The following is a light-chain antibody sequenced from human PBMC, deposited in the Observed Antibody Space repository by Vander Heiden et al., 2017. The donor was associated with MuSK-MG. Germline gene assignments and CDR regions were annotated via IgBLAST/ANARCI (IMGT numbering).Light chain of an antibody. CDR2: AAS. V-gene: IGKV1D-8*01. CDR1: QGISSY. J-gene: IGKJ1*01. CDR3: QQDDSFPRT. Sequence: VIWMTQSPSLLSASTGDRVTISCRTSQGISSYLAWYQQKPGKAPELLIYAASTLQSGVPSRFSGSGSGTDFTLTISCLQSEDFATYYCQQDDSFPRTFGQGTKVXIK.